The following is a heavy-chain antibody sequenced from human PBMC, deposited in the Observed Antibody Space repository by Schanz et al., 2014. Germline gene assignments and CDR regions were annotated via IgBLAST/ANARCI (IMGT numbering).Heavy chain of an antibody. Sequence: EVQLVESGGVVVQPGGSLRLSCAGSGFTFDDYTMHWVRQPPGKGLEWVSTISGSGGDTYPADSVKGRFTISRDNAENTLYLQMNSLRVEDTAVYYCAMGGYQLHHWGQGTLVTVSS. J-gene: IGHJ4*02. D-gene: IGHD1-7*01. CDR3: AMGGYQLHH. CDR1: GFTFDDYT. V-gene: IGHV3-43*01. CDR2: ISGSGGDT.